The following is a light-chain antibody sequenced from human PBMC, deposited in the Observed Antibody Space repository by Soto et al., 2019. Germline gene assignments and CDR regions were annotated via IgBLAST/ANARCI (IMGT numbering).Light chain of an antibody. CDR3: QQYGRSPRT. Sequence: DIVLTQSPGTLSLSSGERATLSCRASQSVSSSYLAWYQQKPDQAPRLLMYGASRWATGIPDRFSGSGSGTDFTLTISRLEPEDFAVYYCQQYGRSPRTFGQGTKVEIK. J-gene: IGKJ1*01. V-gene: IGKV3-20*01. CDR1: QSVSSSY. CDR2: GAS.